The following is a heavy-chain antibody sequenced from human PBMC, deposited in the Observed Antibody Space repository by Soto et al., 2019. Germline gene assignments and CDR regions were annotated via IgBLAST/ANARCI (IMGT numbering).Heavy chain of an antibody. V-gene: IGHV4-4*07. J-gene: IGHJ6*02. D-gene: IGHD3-10*01. CDR3: ARERVAYYYGSGSYYKPYYYGMDV. CDR2: IYTSGRT. CDR1: GGSISSYY. Sequence: SETLSLTCTVSGGSISSYYWSWIRQPAGKGLEWIGRIYTSGRTNYNPSLKSRVTMSVDTSKNQFSLKLSSVTAADTAVYYCARERVAYYYGSGSYYKPYYYGMDVWGQGTTVTVSS.